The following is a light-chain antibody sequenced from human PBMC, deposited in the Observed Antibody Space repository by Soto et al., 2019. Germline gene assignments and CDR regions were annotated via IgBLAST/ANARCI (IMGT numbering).Light chain of an antibody. CDR3: QQYGISGT. V-gene: IGKV3-20*01. J-gene: IGKJ1*01. CDR2: GAS. Sequence: MVMTLSPATLSVSPGERATLSCRASQSVSNNYLAWYQQKPGQAPRLLIYGASNRATGIPDRFSGSGSGTDFTLTISRLEPEDFAVYYCQQYGISGTFGQGTKVDI. CDR1: QSVSNNY.